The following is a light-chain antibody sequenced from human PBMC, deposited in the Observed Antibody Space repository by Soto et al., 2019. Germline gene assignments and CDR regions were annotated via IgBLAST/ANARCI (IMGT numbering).Light chain of an antibody. CDR1: STDIGSYNY. CDR2: EVS. J-gene: IGLJ1*01. V-gene: IGLV2-14*01. CDR3: NSYTTTSTYV. Sequence: QSVLTQPGSVSGSPGQSITISCTGTSTDIGSYNYVSWYQQHPGKAPKLMIYEVSNRPSGVSNRFSGSKSGNTASLTISGLQAEDEADYYCNSYTTTSTYVFGTGTKVTVL.